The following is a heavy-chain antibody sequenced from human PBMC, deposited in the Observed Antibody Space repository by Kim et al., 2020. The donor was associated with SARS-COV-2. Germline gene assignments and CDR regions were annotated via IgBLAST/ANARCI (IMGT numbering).Heavy chain of an antibody. J-gene: IGHJ3*02. D-gene: IGHD3-10*01. CDR3: AFVRDGSGSGAFDI. V-gene: IGHV3-23*01. Sequence: ADTAQGRFTISRDTSKNTLYLQMNSLRAEDTAVYYCAFVRDGSGSGAFDIWGQGTMVTVSS.